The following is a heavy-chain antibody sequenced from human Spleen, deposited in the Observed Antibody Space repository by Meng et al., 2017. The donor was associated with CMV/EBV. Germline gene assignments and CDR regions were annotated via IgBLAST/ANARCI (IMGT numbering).Heavy chain of an antibody. D-gene: IGHD3-16*01. CDR3: ARNLGIGAAGY. V-gene: IGHV1-2*02. J-gene: IGHJ4*02. CDR2: INPNGGGA. Sequence: ASVKVSCKASGYSFSDYYIHWVRQVPGQGLEWMGWINPNGGGANYAQNFQDRVTMTTDTSIRTVYMELSRLTSVDTAIYYCARNLGIGAAGYWGQGTRVTVSS. CDR1: GYSFSDYY.